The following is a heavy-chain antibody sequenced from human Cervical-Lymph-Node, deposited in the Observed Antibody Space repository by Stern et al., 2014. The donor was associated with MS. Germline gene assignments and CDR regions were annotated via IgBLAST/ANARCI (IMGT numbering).Heavy chain of an antibody. Sequence: QVQLQESGPGLVKPSQTLSLTCTVSGGSISSGSYYWSWIRQPAGKGLEWIGRIYTSGSTNYNPSLKRRVTISVDTSKNQFSLQLSSVTAADTAVYYCARDRGTSYFDYWGQGTLVTVSS. CDR2: IYTSGST. J-gene: IGHJ4*02. D-gene: IGHD3-10*01. V-gene: IGHV4-61*02. CDR3: ARDRGTSYFDY. CDR1: GGSISSGSYY.